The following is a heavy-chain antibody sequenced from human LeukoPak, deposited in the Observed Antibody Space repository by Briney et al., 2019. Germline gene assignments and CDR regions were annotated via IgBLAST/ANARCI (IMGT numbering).Heavy chain of an antibody. CDR1: GFTFDDYA. CDR3: AKDKYYGSGSYGPLDY. J-gene: IGHJ4*02. D-gene: IGHD3-10*01. Sequence: PGRSLRLPCAASGFTFDDYAMHWVRQAPGKGLEWVSGISWNSGSIGYADSVKGRFTISRDNAKNSLYLQMNSLRAEDTALYYCAKDKYYGSGSYGPLDYWGQGTLVTVSS. CDR2: ISWNSGSI. V-gene: IGHV3-9*01.